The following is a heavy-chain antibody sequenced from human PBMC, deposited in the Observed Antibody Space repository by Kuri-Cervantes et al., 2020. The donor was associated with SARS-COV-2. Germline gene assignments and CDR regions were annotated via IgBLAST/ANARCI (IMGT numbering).Heavy chain of an antibody. J-gene: IGHJ4*02. CDR1: GFTFSIYA. D-gene: IGHD3-3*01. CDR2: ISSNGNNK. CDR3: AKDAGWGYDFWSGGFDY. V-gene: IGHV3-30*18. Sequence: GGSLRLSCAASGFTFSIYAMSRVRQAPGKGLQWLAGISSNGNNKYYADSVKGRFTISRDNSKNTPYLQMNSLRAEDTAVYYCAKDAGWGYDFWSGGFDYWGRGTLVTVSS.